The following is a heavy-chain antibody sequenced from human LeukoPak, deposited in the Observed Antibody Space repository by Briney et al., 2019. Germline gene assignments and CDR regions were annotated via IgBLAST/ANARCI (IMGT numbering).Heavy chain of an antibody. V-gene: IGHV3-21*05. CDR1: GFTFSSYA. Sequence: PGGSLRLSCAASGFTFSSYAMHWVRQAPGKGLEWVSYISSSSSYTRYADSVKGRFTISRDNAKKSVYLQMNSLRAEDTAVYYCARGRYYYDSSGYYYFDYWGQGTLVTVSS. CDR2: ISSSSSYT. D-gene: IGHD3-22*01. CDR3: ARGRYYYDSSGYYYFDY. J-gene: IGHJ4*02.